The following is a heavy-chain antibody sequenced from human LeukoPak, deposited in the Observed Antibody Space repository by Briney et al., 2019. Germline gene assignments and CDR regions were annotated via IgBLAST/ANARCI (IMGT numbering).Heavy chain of an antibody. CDR1: GGSISSGGYY. J-gene: IGHJ5*02. CDR2: IYYSGST. D-gene: IGHD3-10*01. V-gene: IGHV4-31*03. CDR3: ARASYGSGSYRKLWFDP. Sequence: SQTLSLTCTVSGGSISSGGYYWSWIRQHPGKGLEWIGYIYYSGSTYYNPSLKSRVTISVDTSKNQFSLKLSSVTAADTAVYYCARASYGSGSYRKLWFDPWGQGTLVTVSS.